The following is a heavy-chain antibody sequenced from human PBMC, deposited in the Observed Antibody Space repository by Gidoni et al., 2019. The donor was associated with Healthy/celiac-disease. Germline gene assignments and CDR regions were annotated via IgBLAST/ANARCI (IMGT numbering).Heavy chain of an antibody. D-gene: IGHD3-16*02. CDR2: INSDGSST. CDR3: ASAYYDYVWGSYRPNDY. CDR1: GFTFSSYW. J-gene: IGHJ4*02. V-gene: IGHV3-74*01. Sequence: EVQLVESGGGLVQPGGSLRLSCAASGFTFSSYWMHWVRQAPGKGLVWVSRINSDGSSTSYADSVKGRFTISRDNAKNTLYLQMNSLRAEDTAVYYCASAYYDYVWGSYRPNDYWGQGTLVTVSS.